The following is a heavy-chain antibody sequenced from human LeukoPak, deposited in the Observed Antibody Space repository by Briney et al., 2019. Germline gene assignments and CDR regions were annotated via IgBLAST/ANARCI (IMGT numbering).Heavy chain of an antibody. D-gene: IGHD1-26*01. CDR2: ISSSGSTI. J-gene: IGHJ4*02. Sequence: GGSLRLSCAASGFTFSSYEMNWVRQAPGKGLEWDSYISSSGSTIYYADSVKGRFTISRDNAKNSLYLQMNSLRVEDTAVYYCARERKPVGFDYWGQGTLVTVSS. V-gene: IGHV3-48*03. CDR3: ARERKPVGFDY. CDR1: GFTFSSYE.